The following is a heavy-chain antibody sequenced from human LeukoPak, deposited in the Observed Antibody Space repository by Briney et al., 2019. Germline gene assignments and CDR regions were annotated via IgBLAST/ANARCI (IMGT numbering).Heavy chain of an antibody. V-gene: IGHV1-69*04. CDR2: IIPILGIA. J-gene: IGHJ3*02. CDR1: GGTFSSYT. CDR3: ARERVVTGAFDI. D-gene: IGHD3-3*01. Sequence: ASVKVSCKASGGTFSSYTISWVRQAPGQGLEWMGRIIPILGIANYAQKFQGRVTITADKSTSTAYMELTSLRSEDTAVYYCARERVVTGAFDIWGQGTMVTVSS.